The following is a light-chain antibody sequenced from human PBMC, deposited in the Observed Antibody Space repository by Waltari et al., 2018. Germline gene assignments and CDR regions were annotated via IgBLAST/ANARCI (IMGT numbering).Light chain of an antibody. CDR3: QQSSSTPPWT. Sequence: DIQMTQSPSSLSASVGDRVTITCRASQTISSYLNWYQQKPGKAPHRLIYTASSLQSGVPARFSGSGSGTDFTLTISSLQPEDFATYYCQQSSSTPPWTFGQGTKVEIK. CDR1: QTISSY. CDR2: TAS. J-gene: IGKJ1*01. V-gene: IGKV1-39*01.